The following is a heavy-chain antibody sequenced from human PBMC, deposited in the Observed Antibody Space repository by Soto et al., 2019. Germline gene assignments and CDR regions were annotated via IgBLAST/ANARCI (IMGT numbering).Heavy chain of an antibody. V-gene: IGHV3-23*01. CDR3: AKDQSGYSSSWYRNYYYGMDV. CDR2: ISGSGGST. D-gene: IGHD6-13*01. J-gene: IGHJ6*02. CDR1: GFTFSSYA. Sequence: GGSLRLSCAASGFTFSSYAMSWVRQAPGKGLEWVSAISGSGGSTYYADSVKGRFTISRDNSKNTLYLQMNSLRAEDTAVYYCAKDQSGYSSSWYRNYYYGMDVWGQGTTVTVSS.